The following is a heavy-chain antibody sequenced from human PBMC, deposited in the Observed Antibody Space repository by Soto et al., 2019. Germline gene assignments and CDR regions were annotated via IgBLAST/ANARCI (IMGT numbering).Heavy chain of an antibody. CDR1: GFTFSSYS. CDR2: ISSSSSYI. D-gene: IGHD6-19*01. V-gene: IGHV3-21*01. CDR3: ARGEGWYAYVEYDY. Sequence: GGSLRLSCAASGFTFSSYSMNWVRQAPGKGLEWVSSISSSSSYIYYADSVKGRFTISRDNAKNSLYLQMNSLRAEDTAVYYCARGEGWYAYVEYDYWGQGTLVTVSS. J-gene: IGHJ4*02.